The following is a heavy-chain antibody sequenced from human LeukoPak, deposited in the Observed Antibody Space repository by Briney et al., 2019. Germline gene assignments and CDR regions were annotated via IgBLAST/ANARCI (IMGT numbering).Heavy chain of an antibody. CDR3: ARDGPHYDSSGYDY. CDR2: ISGSGGGT. J-gene: IGHJ4*02. Sequence: GGSLRLSCAASGFTFSSYAMSWVRQAPGKGLEWVSAISGSGGGTYYADSVKGRFTTSRDNAKNSLYLRMNSLRAEDTAVYYCARDGPHYDSSGYDYWGQGTLVTVSS. V-gene: IGHV3-23*01. D-gene: IGHD3-22*01. CDR1: GFTFSSYA.